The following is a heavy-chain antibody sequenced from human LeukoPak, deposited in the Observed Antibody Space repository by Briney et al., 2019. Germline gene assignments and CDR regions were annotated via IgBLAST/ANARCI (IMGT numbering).Heavy chain of an antibody. Sequence: PGGSLRLSCAVSGFTFSDYYMSWIRQAPGKGLEWVSYISSSRNIIYYADSVKGRFTISRDNAKNSLYLQMNSLRAEDTAVYYCAKTYDDYVVGLGDFDYWGQGTLVTVSS. V-gene: IGHV3-11*04. D-gene: IGHD4-17*01. J-gene: IGHJ4*02. CDR1: GFTFSDYY. CDR2: ISSSRNII. CDR3: AKTYDDYVVGLGDFDY.